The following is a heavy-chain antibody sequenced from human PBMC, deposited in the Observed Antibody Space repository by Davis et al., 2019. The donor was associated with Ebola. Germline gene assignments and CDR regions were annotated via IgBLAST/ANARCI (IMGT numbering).Heavy chain of an antibody. V-gene: IGHV1-18*01. J-gene: IGHJ5*02. D-gene: IGHD2-15*01. CDR1: GYTFTSCG. CDR3: ARDWDCTGGSCRNCFDP. CDR2: ISAYTGDT. Sequence: ASVKVSCKASGYTFTSCGISWVRQAPGQGLEGMGWISAYTGDTNYSQNLQGRVTMTTDRSTSTVYMDLRSLTSDDTAVYYCARDWDCTGGSCRNCFDPWGQGTQVIVSA.